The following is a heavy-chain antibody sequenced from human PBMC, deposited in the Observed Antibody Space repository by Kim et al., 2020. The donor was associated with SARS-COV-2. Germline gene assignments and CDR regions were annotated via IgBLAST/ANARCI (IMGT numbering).Heavy chain of an antibody. J-gene: IGHJ6*02. CDR1: GFTFDDYA. CDR3: AKDYLWFGGGNYYYGMDV. D-gene: IGHD3-10*01. Sequence: GGSLRLSCAASGFTFDDYAMHWVRQAPGKGLEWVSLISGDGGSTYYADSVKGRFTISRDNSKNSLYLQMNSLRTEDTALYYCAKDYLWFGGGNYYYGMDVWGQGTTVTVSS. CDR2: ISGDGGST. V-gene: IGHV3-43*02.